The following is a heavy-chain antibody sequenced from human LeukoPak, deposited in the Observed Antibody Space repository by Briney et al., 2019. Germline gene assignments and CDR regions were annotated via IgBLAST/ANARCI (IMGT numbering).Heavy chain of an antibody. J-gene: IGHJ4*02. CDR1: GFTFSSYE. CDR2: ISSSAGTT. D-gene: IGHD2-21*02. Sequence: GGSLRLSCAASGFTFSSYEMNWVRQAPGKGLEWVSYISSSAGTTYYADSVKGRFTISRDNSKNTLYLQMNSLRAEDTAVYYCAKHPRHCGVDCYSDFDYWGQGALVTVSS. V-gene: IGHV3-48*03. CDR3: AKHPRHCGVDCYSDFDY.